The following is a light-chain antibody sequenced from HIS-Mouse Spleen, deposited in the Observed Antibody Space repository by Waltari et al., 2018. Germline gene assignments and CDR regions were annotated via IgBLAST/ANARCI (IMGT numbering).Light chain of an antibody. V-gene: IGKV3-11*01. Sequence: EIVLTQSPATLSLSPGERATLSCRASQSVSSYLAWYQQTPGQAPRPLIYDASNRATGIPDRFSGSGSGTDFTLTISSLEPEDFAVYYCQQRSNWPPFTFGPGTKVDIK. J-gene: IGKJ3*01. CDR2: DAS. CDR3: QQRSNWPPFT. CDR1: QSVSSY.